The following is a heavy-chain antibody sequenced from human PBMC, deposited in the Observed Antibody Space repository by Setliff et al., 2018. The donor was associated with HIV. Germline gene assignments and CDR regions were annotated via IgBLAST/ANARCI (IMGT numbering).Heavy chain of an antibody. CDR3: AKDSGDGYNLEDYFDS. CDR1: GFTFSTNA. CDR2: ISWNSGSI. Sequence: GGSLRLSCAASGFTFSTNAMNWVRQAPGKGLEWVSGISWNSGSIAYADSVKGRFTISRDNAKNSLYLQMNSLRAEDTALYYCAKDSGDGYNLEDYFDSWGQGTLVTVSS. J-gene: IGHJ4*02. D-gene: IGHD5-12*01. V-gene: IGHV3-9*01.